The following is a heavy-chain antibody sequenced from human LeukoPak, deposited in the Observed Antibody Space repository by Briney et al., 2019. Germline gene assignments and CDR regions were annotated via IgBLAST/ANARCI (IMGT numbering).Heavy chain of an antibody. D-gene: IGHD6-19*01. CDR2: ITGTGGST. CDR1: GFSLSTYG. CDR3: AKDHGTAVAGFYY. Sequence: GGTLRLSCAASGFSLSTYGVSWVRQPPGKGLEGGSGITGTGGSTYYADSVKGRFTVSRDTSKNTLYLQMNSLRAEDTAIYYCAKDHGTAVAGFYYWGQGTLVTVSS. V-gene: IGHV3-23*01. J-gene: IGHJ4*02.